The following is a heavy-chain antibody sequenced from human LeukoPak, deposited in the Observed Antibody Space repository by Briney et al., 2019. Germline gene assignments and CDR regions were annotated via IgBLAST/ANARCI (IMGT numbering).Heavy chain of an antibody. CDR2: IYSGGST. CDR3: ARDGTYYYGSGSYSGMDV. D-gene: IGHD3-10*01. Sequence: GGSLRLSCAASGFTVSSNYMSWVRQAPGKGLEWVSVIYSGGSTYYADSVKGRFTISRDNSKNTLYLQMNSLRAEDTAVYYCARDGTYYYGSGSYSGMDVWGQGTTVTVSS. CDR1: GFTVSSNY. V-gene: IGHV3-66*01. J-gene: IGHJ6*02.